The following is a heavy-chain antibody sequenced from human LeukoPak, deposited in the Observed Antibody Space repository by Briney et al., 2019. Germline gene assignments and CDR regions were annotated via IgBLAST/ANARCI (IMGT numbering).Heavy chain of an antibody. CDR3: VVMGVYYYYMDV. V-gene: IGHV1-69*02. CDR2: IIPILGIA. D-gene: IGHD2-15*01. CDR1: GGTFSSYT. J-gene: IGHJ6*03. Sequence: SVKVSCKASGGTFSSYTISWVRQAPGQGLEWMGRIIPILGIANYAQKFQGRVTITADKSTSTAYMELSSLRSEDTAVYYCVVMGVYYYYMDVWGKGTTVTDSS.